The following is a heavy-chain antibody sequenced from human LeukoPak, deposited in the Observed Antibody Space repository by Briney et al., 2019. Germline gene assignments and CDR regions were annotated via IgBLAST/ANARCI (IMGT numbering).Heavy chain of an antibody. CDR1: GGTFSSYT. J-gene: IGHJ1*01. V-gene: IGHV1-69*02. CDR3: ASTYCSSTSCYYGR. CDR2: IIPILGIA. D-gene: IGHD2-2*01. Sequence: GSSVKVSCKASGGTFSSYTIRWVRQAPGQGLEWMGRIIPILGIANYAQKFQGRVTITADKSTSTDYMAARGLRSEDTAVYYCASTYCSSTSCYYGRWGQGTLVTVSS.